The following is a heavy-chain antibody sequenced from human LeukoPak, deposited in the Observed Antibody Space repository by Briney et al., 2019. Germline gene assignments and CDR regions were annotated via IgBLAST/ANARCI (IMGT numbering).Heavy chain of an antibody. CDR2: IYYSGST. CDR1: GGSVSSSSYY. CDR3: ARQVYSNYYYYYMDV. Sequence: SETLSLTCTVSGGSVSSSSYYWGWIRQPPGKGLEWIGGIYYSGSTYYNPSLKSRVTISVDTSKNQFSLKLSSVTAADTAVYFCARQVYSNYYYYYMDVWGKGTTVTVSS. D-gene: IGHD4-11*01. J-gene: IGHJ6*03. V-gene: IGHV4-39*01.